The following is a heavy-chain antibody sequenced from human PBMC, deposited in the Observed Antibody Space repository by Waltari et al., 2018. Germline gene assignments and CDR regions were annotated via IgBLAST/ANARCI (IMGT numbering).Heavy chain of an antibody. V-gene: IGHV5-51*01. J-gene: IGHJ4*02. CDR3: ARRHCSGGSCYSFDY. CDR1: GYSFTSYW. Sequence: EVQLVQSGAEVKKPGESLKISCKGSGYSFTSYWIGWVRQMPGKGLEWMGIIYPGDSDTSYSPSFQGQVTISADKSISTAYLQWSSLKASDTAMYYCARRHCSGGSCYSFDYWGQGTLVTVSS. CDR2: IYPGDSDT. D-gene: IGHD2-15*01.